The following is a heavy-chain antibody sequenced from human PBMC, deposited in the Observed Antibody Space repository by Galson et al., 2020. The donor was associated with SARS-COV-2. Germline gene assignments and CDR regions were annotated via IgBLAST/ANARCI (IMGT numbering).Heavy chain of an antibody. CDR3: ARGHRGVGPSPGVGVGALYADNYMDV. CDR2: VNVGGST. V-gene: IGHV4-34*01. J-gene: IGHJ6*03. D-gene: IGHD1-26*01. CDR1: GVSFSGYS. Sequence: SETLSLTCAVSGVSFSGYSWTWIRLPPGKGLEWVGAVNVGGSTNYSPSLRSRVPISAATSKNQFSMKLRSVTAADKSLYYCARGHRGVGPSPGVGVGALYADNYMDVWAKGTTVTGS.